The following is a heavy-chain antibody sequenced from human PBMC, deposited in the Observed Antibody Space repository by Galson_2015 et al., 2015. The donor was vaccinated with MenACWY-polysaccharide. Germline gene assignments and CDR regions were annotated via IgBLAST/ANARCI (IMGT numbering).Heavy chain of an antibody. J-gene: IGHJ3*01. D-gene: IGHD5-24*01. Sequence: SLRLSCAASGFTFGSYAMGWVRQAPGKGLEWVSSIGGSGLTTFYAESVKGRFTISRDNAQNILSLQMNSLSADDTARYFCAKVTEMASSRRPFDVWGQGTMVTVSS. CDR3: AKVTEMASSRRPFDV. CDR2: IGGSGLTT. CDR1: GFTFGSYA. V-gene: IGHV3-23*01.